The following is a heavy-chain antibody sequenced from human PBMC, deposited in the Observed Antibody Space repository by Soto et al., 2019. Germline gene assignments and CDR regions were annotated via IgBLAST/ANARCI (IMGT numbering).Heavy chain of an antibody. CDR3: ATGHRGLTGTTVVVTVPGWFDP. Sequence: PGGSLRLSCAASGFTVSSNYMSWVRQAPGKGLECVAVISYDGSDGYYADSVRGRFTISRDNSNNMLYLEMNSLRPEDTAVYYCATGHRGLTGTTVVVTVPGWFDPWGQGALVTVSS. CDR2: ISYDGSDG. J-gene: IGHJ5*02. D-gene: IGHD2-21*02. V-gene: IGHV3-30*03. CDR1: GFTVSSNY.